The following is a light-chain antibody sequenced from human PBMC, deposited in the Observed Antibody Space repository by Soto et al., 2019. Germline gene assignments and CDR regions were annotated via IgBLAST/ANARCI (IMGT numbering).Light chain of an antibody. CDR1: QAISGNY. CDR2: GAS. V-gene: IGKV3-20*01. CDR3: QQYGSSPPIT. J-gene: IGKJ5*01. Sequence: EIVLTQSPGTLSLYSGEGASLSCRASQAISGNYLAWYQHKPGQAPRLLMYGASSRATGIPDRFSGSGSGTDFTLTISRLEPEDFAVYYCQQYGSSPPITFGQGTRLEI.